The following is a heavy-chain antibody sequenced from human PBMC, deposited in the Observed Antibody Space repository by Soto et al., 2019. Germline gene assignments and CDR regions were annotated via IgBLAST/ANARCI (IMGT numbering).Heavy chain of an antibody. CDR2: ISSSSSYI. J-gene: IGHJ6*03. CDR3: ASTNSRSYYMDV. V-gene: IGHV3-21*01. D-gene: IGHD6-13*01. Sequence: EVQLVESGGGLVKPGGSLRLSCAASGFTFSSYSMNWVRQAPGKGLEWVSPISSSSSYIYYADSVKGRFTISRDNAKNSLYLQMNSLRAEDTAVYYCASTNSRSYYMDVWGKGTTVTVSS. CDR1: GFTFSSYS.